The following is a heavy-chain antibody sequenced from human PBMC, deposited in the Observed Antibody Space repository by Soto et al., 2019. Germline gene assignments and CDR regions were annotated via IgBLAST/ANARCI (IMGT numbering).Heavy chain of an antibody. CDR3: ARGRGASGLYETPHYFDF. Sequence: QVQVVQSGPEVKKPGASVKISCQTSGYSFSTYGINWVRQAPGQGLEWMGWISVFNGHTDYAEKFQGRVTMTTDPSTSTAYMELRSLRSDDTAIYYCARGRGASGLYETPHYFDFWGQGTLVTVSS. CDR2: ISVFNGHT. CDR1: GYSFSTYG. V-gene: IGHV1-18*01. D-gene: IGHD6-25*01. J-gene: IGHJ4*02.